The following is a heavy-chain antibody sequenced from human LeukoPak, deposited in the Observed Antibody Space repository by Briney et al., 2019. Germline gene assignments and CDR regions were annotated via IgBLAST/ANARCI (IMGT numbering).Heavy chain of an antibody. D-gene: IGHD3-10*01. CDR1: DGSISNYF. J-gene: IGHJ4*02. CDR2: IYYTGMT. V-gene: IGHV4-59*08. CDR3: ARHGRMVIMSKFSSGIDQ. Sequence: SETLSLTCTVPDGSISNYFWSWIRQPPGKGLEWTGYIYYTGMTNSNPSLKSRVTISMDTSKNQFSLNLRSVTAADTAIYYCARHGRMVIMSKFSSGIDQWGQGTLVTVSS.